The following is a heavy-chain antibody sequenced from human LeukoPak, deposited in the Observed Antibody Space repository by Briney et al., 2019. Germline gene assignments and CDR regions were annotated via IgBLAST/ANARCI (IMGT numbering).Heavy chain of an antibody. Sequence: ASVKVSCKASGYTFTTYGISWVRQAPGQGPERMGWISANNGNTNYAQKLQGRVTMTTDTSTTTAYMELRSLTSDDTAVYYCARDRGDSSTWYSLYWGQGTLVTVSS. D-gene: IGHD6-13*01. CDR1: GYTFTTYG. V-gene: IGHV1-18*04. CDR2: ISANNGNT. J-gene: IGHJ1*01. CDR3: ARDRGDSSTWYSLY.